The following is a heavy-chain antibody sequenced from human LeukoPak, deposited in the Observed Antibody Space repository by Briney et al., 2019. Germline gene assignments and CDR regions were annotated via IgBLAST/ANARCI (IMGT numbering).Heavy chain of an antibody. J-gene: IGHJ4*02. CDR3: ARHGGIVFDY. Sequence: SETLSLTCTVSGGSISSYYWSWIRQPPGKGLEWIGYIYYSGSTNYNPSLKSRVTTSVDTSKNQFSLKLSSVTAADTAVYYCARHGGIVFDYWGQGTLVTVSS. CDR2: IYYSGST. D-gene: IGHD4-23*01. V-gene: IGHV4-59*08. CDR1: GGSISSYY.